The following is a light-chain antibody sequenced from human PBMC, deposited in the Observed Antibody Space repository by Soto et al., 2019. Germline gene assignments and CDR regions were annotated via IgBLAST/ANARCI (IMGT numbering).Light chain of an antibody. J-gene: IGKJ1*01. CDR3: QQYNNWPPWT. Sequence: EIVMTQSPATLSVSPGERATLSCRASQSVSSNLAWYQQKPGQAPRLLIYGASTRATGIPARFSGSGCGTEFTLTISSLQPEDLAVYYYQQYNNWPPWTFGQGTKVDIK. CDR2: GAS. V-gene: IGKV3-15*01. CDR1: QSVSSN.